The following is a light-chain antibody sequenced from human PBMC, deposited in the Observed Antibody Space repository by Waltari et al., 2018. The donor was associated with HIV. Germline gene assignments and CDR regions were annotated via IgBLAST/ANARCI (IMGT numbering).Light chain of an antibody. CDR2: AGS. CDR1: SSHVGSYNL. V-gene: IGLV2-23*01. CDR3: CSYAGSSTSWV. Sequence: QSALTQPASVSGSPGQSITISCTGTSSHVGSYNLVSWYQQHPGKAPKLMIYAGSKRPAGVSNRVSGSKSGNTASLTISGLQAEDEADYYCCSYAGSSTSWVFGGGTKLTVL. J-gene: IGLJ3*02.